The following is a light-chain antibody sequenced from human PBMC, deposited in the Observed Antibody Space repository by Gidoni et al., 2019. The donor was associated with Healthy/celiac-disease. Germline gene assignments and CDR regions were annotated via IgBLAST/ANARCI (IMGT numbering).Light chain of an antibody. CDR3: LQDYNYPWT. Sequence: AIQMTQSPSSLSASVGDRVTITCRASQGLRNNLGWYQQKPRKAPKLLIYAASSLTRWGPTKFRGRGFGTDFTLTISSLQPEDFATYYCLQDYNYPWTFGQGTKVEIK. CDR2: AAS. CDR1: QGLRNN. J-gene: IGKJ1*01. V-gene: IGKV1-6*01.